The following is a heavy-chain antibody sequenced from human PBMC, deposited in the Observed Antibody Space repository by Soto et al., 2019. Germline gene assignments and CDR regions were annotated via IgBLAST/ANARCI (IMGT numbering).Heavy chain of an antibody. D-gene: IGHD2-15*01. Sequence: ASVKVSCKASGYTFTSYYMHWVRQAPGQRLEWMGIINPSGGSTSYAQKFKGRVTMTRDTSTSTVYMELSSLRSEDTAVYYCARVGLGHCSGGSCYYFDYWGQGTLVTVSS. CDR1: GYTFTSYY. J-gene: IGHJ4*02. CDR2: INPSGGST. V-gene: IGHV1-46*03. CDR3: ARVGLGHCSGGSCYYFDY.